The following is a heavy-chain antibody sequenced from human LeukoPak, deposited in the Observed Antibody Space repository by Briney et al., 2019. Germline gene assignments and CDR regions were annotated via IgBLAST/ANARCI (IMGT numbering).Heavy chain of an antibody. CDR3: ARANRYDLYFDY. J-gene: IGHJ4*02. D-gene: IGHD5-12*01. CDR1: GGSISSSSYY. CDR2: IYYSGST. V-gene: IGHV4-39*07. Sequence: SETLSLTCTVSGGSISSSSYYWGWIRQPPGKGLEWIGSIYYSGSTYYNPSLKSRVTISVDTSKNQFSLKLSSVTAADTAVYYCARANRYDLYFDYWGQGTLVTVSS.